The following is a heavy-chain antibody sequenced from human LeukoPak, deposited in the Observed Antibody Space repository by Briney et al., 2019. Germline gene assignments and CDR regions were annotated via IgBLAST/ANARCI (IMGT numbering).Heavy chain of an antibody. CDR3: AKYPGTMVRGGSYYFDY. CDR1: GFTFSSYA. CDR2: ISGSGGST. D-gene: IGHD3-10*01. V-gene: IGHV3-23*01. J-gene: IGHJ4*02. Sequence: PGGSLRLPCAASGFTFSSYAMSWVRQAPGKGLEWVSAISGSGGSTYYADSVKGRFTISRDNSKNTLYLQMNSLRAEDTAVYYCAKYPGTMVRGGSYYFDYWGQGTLVTVSS.